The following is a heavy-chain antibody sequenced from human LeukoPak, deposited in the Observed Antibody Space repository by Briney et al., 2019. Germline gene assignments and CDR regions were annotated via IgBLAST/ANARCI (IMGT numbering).Heavy chain of an antibody. CDR1: GGSISSSSYY. Sequence: SETLSLTCTVSGGSISSSSYYWGWIRQPPGKGLEWIGSIYYSGSTYYNPSLKSRVTISVDTSKNQFSLKLSSVTAADTAVYYCARSYGSGSYYISVTKLDPWGQGTLVTVSS. CDR3: ARSYGSGSYYISVTKLDP. D-gene: IGHD3-10*01. J-gene: IGHJ5*02. CDR2: IYYSGST. V-gene: IGHV4-39*01.